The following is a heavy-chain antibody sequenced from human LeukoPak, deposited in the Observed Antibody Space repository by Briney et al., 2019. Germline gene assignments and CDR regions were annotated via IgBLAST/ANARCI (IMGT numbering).Heavy chain of an antibody. CDR3: ARGSEWELLGHFDY. D-gene: IGHD1-26*01. CDR2: IRYDGSNK. Sequence: PGGSLRLSCAASGFTFSSYGMHWVRQAPGKGLEWVAFIRYDGSNKYYADSVKGRFTISRDNAKNSLYLQMNSLRAEDTAVYYCARGSEWELLGHFDYWGQGTLVTVSS. J-gene: IGHJ4*02. CDR1: GFTFSSYG. V-gene: IGHV3-30*02.